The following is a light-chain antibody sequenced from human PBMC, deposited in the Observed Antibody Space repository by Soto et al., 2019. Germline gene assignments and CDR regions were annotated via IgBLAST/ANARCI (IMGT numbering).Light chain of an antibody. Sequence: EIVLTQSPGTLSLSSGERATLSCRASQSVRSNYLAWYQQKPGQAPRLLIYGASSRATGITDRFGGSGSGTDFTLNISRLEPEDFAVYYCQQYASSPLTFGGGTKVEIK. V-gene: IGKV3-20*01. CDR1: QSVRSNY. CDR2: GAS. CDR3: QQYASSPLT. J-gene: IGKJ4*01.